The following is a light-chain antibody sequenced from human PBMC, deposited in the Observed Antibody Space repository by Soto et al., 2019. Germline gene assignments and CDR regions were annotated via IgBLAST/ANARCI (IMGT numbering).Light chain of an antibody. CDR3: QQYDNWPPFT. J-gene: IGKJ3*01. Sequence: EIVMTQSPSTRSLSPGERATLSCRASQSVGSHLAWYQQRPGQAPRLLIYGASYRATGIPARFSGSGSGTDFTLTISSLQSEDFAVYYCQQYDNWPPFTFGPGTKVDIK. CDR2: GAS. V-gene: IGKV3-15*01. CDR1: QSVGSH.